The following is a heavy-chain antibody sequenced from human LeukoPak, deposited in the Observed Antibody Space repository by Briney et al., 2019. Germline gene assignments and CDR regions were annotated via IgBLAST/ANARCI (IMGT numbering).Heavy chain of an antibody. J-gene: IGHJ4*02. CDR2: VHLDGRT. CDR1: GGSVTSTNW. CDR3: AREGGFFRPLDY. V-gene: IGHV4-4*02. D-gene: IGHD3-3*01. Sequence: SETLSLTCGVSGGSVTSTNWWTWVRQPPGKGLEWIGEVHLDGRTNYNPSLKSRLTMSVDLSENHISLKLTSVTAADTAVYYCAREGGFFRPLDYSGQGTLVTVSS.